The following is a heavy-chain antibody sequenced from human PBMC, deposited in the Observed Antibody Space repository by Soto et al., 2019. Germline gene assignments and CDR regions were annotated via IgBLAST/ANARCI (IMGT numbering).Heavy chain of an antibody. J-gene: IGHJ6*03. CDR2: VNSDGSST. CDR3: ARDDPYYYYMDV. CDR1: GFTFSSYW. Sequence: PGGSLRLSCAASGFTFSSYWMHWVRQAPGKGLVWVSRVNSDGSSTSYADSVKGRFTISRDNAKNTLYLQMNSLRAEDTAVYYCARDDPYYYYMDVWGKGTTVTVSS. V-gene: IGHV3-74*01.